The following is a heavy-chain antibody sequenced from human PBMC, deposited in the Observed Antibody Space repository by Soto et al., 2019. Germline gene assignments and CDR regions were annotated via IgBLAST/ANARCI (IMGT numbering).Heavy chain of an antibody. V-gene: IGHV4-59*05. Sequence: SETLSLTCTVSGGSISSYYWSWIRQPPGKGLEWIGSIYYSGSTYYNPSIKSRVTISVDTSKNQFSLKLSSVTAADTAVYYCARDGIAAAGKIYYYYYGMDVWGQGTTVTVSS. D-gene: IGHD6-13*01. J-gene: IGHJ6*02. CDR3: ARDGIAAAGKIYYYYYGMDV. CDR1: GGSISSYY. CDR2: IYYSGST.